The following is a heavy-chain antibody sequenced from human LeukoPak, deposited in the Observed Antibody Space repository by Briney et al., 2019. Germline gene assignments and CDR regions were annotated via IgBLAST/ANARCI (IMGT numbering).Heavy chain of an antibody. V-gene: IGHV1-18*01. D-gene: IGHD1-26*01. CDR3: ARDWEHVGPDY. J-gene: IGHJ4*02. CDR2: INTYNGNT. CDR1: GSTFTTLG. Sequence: GASVKVSCKASGSTFTTLGTSWVRQAPGQGLEWMGWINTYNGNTNYAQNLQGRVTMTADTSTNTAYLELRSLRPDDTAMYYCARDWEHVGPDYWGQGTLVIVSS.